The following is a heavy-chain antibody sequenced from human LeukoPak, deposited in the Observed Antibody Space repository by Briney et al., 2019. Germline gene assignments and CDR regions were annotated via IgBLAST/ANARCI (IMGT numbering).Heavy chain of an antibody. CDR3: ARSLGLDYGNNWFDP. CDR2: IYYSGST. Sequence: PSETLSLTCTVSGDSISIYYWSWIRQPPGKGLEWIGCIYYSGSTNYNPSPKSRVTISVDRSKNQFSLKLSSVTAADTAVYYCARSLGLDYGNNWFDPWGQGTLVTVSS. CDR1: GDSISIYY. V-gene: IGHV4-59*12. D-gene: IGHD4-17*01. J-gene: IGHJ5*02.